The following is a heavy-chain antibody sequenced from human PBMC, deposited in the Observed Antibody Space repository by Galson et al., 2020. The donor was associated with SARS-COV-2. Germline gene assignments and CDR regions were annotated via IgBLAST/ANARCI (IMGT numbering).Heavy chain of an antibody. CDR2: IYYSGSP. D-gene: IGHD5-12*01. CDR1: GGSISSYY. J-gene: IGHJ4*02. CDR3: ARGGGYDYPGFDY. V-gene: IGHV4-59*01. Sequence: SETLSLTCTVSGGSISSYYWSWIRQPPGKGLEWIGYIYYSGSPNYNPSLKSRVTISVDTSKNQFSLKLSSVTAADTAVYYCARGGGYDYPGFDYWGQGTLVTVSS.